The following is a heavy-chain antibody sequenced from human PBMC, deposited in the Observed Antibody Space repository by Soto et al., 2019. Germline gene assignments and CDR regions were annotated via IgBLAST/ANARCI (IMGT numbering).Heavy chain of an antibody. D-gene: IGHD4-17*01. V-gene: IGHV3-48*02. CDR1: GFTFRRYS. CDR2: ISSSSSTI. J-gene: IGHJ5*02. Sequence: EVQLVESGGGLVQPGGSLRLSCAASGFTFRRYSMNWVRQAPGKGLEWVSYISSSSSTIYYADSVKGRFTFSRDNAKNALYLQMNSLRDEDTAVYYCSRENYGDYLNWFDPWGQGTLVTVSS. CDR3: SRENYGDYLNWFDP.